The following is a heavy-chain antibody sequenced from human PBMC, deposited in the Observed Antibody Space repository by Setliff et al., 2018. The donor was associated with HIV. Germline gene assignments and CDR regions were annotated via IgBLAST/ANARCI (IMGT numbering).Heavy chain of an antibody. D-gene: IGHD2-15*01. CDR3: ARATATWLVDN. V-gene: IGHV4-59*11. CDR2: VYYSGST. Sequence: SETLSLTCTVSVGSMTTHFWSWIRQPPGKGLEWIGSVYYSGSTNYNTSLKSRGTLSLDTSENQFSLNLNSVTDADTAVYYCARATATWLVDNWGQRTLVTVSS. J-gene: IGHJ4*02. CDR1: VGSMTTHF.